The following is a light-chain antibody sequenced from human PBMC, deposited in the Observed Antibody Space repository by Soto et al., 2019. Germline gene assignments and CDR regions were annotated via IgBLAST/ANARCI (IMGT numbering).Light chain of an antibody. CDR2: AAS. J-gene: IGKJ1*01. Sequence: DIQMTQSPSTLPASVGDRATITCRASQSISNYSAWYQQTPGTVPKLLIYAASTVPSGVHSWFSGSGSATDFTLTISRLQPEYVASYYCQKYNTPARTFGQGTKVDI. V-gene: IGKV1-27*01. CDR1: QSISNY. CDR3: QKYNTPART.